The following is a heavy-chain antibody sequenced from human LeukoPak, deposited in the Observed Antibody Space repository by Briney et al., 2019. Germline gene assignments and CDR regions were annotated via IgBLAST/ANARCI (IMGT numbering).Heavy chain of an antibody. CDR1: GFTFKIYS. V-gene: IGHV3-23*01. D-gene: IGHD4-17*01. CDR3: TKDPNGDYVGAFDP. Sequence: GGSLRLSCAASGFTFKIYSMTWVRQAPGKGLEWVSSITGGHYPTYNTDSVKGRFTISRDNSKNTLYLQMNSLRADDTAVYYCTKDPNGDYVGAFDPWGQGTLVTVSS. CDR2: ITGGHYPT. J-gene: IGHJ5*02.